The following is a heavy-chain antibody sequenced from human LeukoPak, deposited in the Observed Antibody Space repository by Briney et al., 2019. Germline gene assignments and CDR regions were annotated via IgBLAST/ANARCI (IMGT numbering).Heavy chain of an antibody. V-gene: IGHV4-34*01. J-gene: IGHJ6*02. CDR2: INHSGST. D-gene: IGHD3-10*01. Sequence: SETLSLTCAVYGGSFSSYYWSWIRQPPGKGLEWIGEINHSGSTNYNPSLKSRVTISVDTSKNQFSLKLSSVTAADTAVYYCARGGMVRGVSSRRYYGMDVWGQGTTVTVSS. CDR1: GGSFSSYY. CDR3: ARGGMVRGVSSRRYYGMDV.